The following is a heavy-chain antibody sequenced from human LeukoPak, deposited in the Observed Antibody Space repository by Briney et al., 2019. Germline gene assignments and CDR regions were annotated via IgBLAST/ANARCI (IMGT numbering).Heavy chain of an antibody. V-gene: IGHV3-7*01. CDR3: ARESFAARWD. Sequence: GGSLRLSCAASGFTFSRYWMSWVRQAPGKGLEWVANINQDGSEKYYVDSVKGRFTISRDNTKNSLYLQMNSLRAEDAAVYYCARESFAARWDWGQGTLVTVSS. CDR2: INQDGSEK. D-gene: IGHD6-6*01. CDR1: GFTFSRYW. J-gene: IGHJ4*02.